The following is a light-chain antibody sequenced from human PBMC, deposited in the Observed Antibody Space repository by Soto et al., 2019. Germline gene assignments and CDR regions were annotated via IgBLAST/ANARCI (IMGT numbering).Light chain of an antibody. CDR2: DDS. CDR1: QILSNW. J-gene: IGKJ1*01. Sequence: DIRMTQSPSTPSAYVGDRVILICRSSQILSNWLAWYQQKPGKDPNLLIYDDSTLQSGVPSRFSGSGSGTEVTLTLSGLKTVDFATDFGQQDETFYRVGQGTKGDI. V-gene: IGKV1-5*02. CDR3: QQDETFYR.